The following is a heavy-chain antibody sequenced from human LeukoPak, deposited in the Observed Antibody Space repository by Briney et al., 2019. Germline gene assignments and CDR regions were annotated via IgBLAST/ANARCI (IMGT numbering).Heavy chain of an antibody. CDR2: IGDSGSGG. Sequence: PGGSLRLSCSASGFNFNYFAMSWIRQAPGKRLEWVSTIGDSGSGGSYADSVRGRFTISRDNSKNIVYLQMHGLRVDDSAVYYCSRIKYGGNSGYHFDYWGQGTLVTVSS. CDR3: SRIKYGGNSGYHFDY. D-gene: IGHD4-23*01. CDR1: GFNFNYFA. J-gene: IGHJ4*02. V-gene: IGHV3-23*01.